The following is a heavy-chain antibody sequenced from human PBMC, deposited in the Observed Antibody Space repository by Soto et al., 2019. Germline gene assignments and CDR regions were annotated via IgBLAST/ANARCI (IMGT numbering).Heavy chain of an antibody. J-gene: IGHJ6*02. V-gene: IGHV1-18*04. Sequence: GASVKVSCKASGYTFTSYGISWVRQAPGQGLEWMGWISAYNGNTNYAQKLRGRVTMTTDTSTSTAYMELRSLRSDDTAVYYCASKAEGYYDFWSGYYTSDYYYGMDVWGQGTTVTVSS. CDR3: ASKAEGYYDFWSGYYTSDYYYGMDV. D-gene: IGHD3-3*01. CDR2: ISAYNGNT. CDR1: GYTFTSYG.